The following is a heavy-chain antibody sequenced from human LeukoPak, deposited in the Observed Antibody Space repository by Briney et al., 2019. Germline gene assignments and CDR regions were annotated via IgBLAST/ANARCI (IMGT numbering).Heavy chain of an antibody. Sequence: GGSLRLSCAASGFTFSRHSMNWVRQAPGKGLEGGSSISTSSSYIYHADSVKGRFTISRDNAKNSLYLHMNSLRAEDTAVYYCARGGASRGGSYLEGYWGQATLVTVCS. CDR3: ARGGASRGGSYLEGY. D-gene: IGHD2-15*01. CDR1: GFTFSRHS. V-gene: IGHV3-21*01. J-gene: IGHJ4*02. CDR2: ISTSSSYI.